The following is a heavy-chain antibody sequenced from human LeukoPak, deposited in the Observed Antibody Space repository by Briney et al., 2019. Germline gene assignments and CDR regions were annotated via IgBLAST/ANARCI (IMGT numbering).Heavy chain of an antibody. V-gene: IGHV3-53*01. CDR3: ARALSGNQGNDWFDP. Sequence: PGGSLRLSCAASGFTVSNNYMSWVRQAPGKGLEWVSVIYSGGSTYYADSVKGRFTISRGNSKNTLYLQMNSLRAEDTAVYYCARALSGNQGNDWFDPWGQGTLVTVSS. CDR2: IYSGGST. CDR1: GFTVSNNY. J-gene: IGHJ5*02. D-gene: IGHD5-12*01.